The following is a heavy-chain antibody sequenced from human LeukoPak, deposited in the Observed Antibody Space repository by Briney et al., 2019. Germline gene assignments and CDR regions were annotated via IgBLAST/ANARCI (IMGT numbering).Heavy chain of an antibody. J-gene: IGHJ4*02. CDR3: AISSGWYYYFDY. CDR2: INPNSGGT. V-gene: IGHV1-2*02. D-gene: IGHD6-19*01. CDR1: VYTFTCYY. Sequence: ASVKVSCKASVYTFTCYYMHWVRQAPGQGLEWMGWINPNSGGTNYAQKFQGRVTMTRDTSISTAYMELSRLRSDDTAVYYCAISSGWYYYFDYWGQGTLVTVSS.